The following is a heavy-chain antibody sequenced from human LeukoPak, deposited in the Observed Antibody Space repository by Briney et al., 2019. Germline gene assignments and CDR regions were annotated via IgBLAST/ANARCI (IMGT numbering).Heavy chain of an antibody. V-gene: IGHV1-3*01. J-gene: IGHJ5*02. CDR3: ARDQGPYYYDSSGSGFDP. CDR2: INAGNGNT. D-gene: IGHD3-22*01. CDR1: GYTFTSYA. Sequence: ASVMVSCKASGYTFTSYAMHWVRQAPGQRLEWMGWINAGNGNTKYSQKFQGRVTITRDTSASTAYMELSSLRSDDTAVYYCARDQGPYYYDSSGSGFDPWGQGTLVTVSS.